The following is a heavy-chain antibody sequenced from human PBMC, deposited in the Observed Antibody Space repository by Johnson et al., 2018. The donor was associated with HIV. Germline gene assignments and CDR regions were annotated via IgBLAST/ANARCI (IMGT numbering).Heavy chain of an antibody. Sequence: VQLVESGGGVVRPGGSLRLSCAASGFTFDDYGMSWVRQAPGKGLEWVANIKDDGSEKSYVDSVKGRFTISRDNAKNSLYLQMSSLRAEDTAIYYCARPNRPQYRSTFDIWGQGTKVTVSS. D-gene: IGHD6-19*01. CDR3: ARPNRPQYRSTFDI. CDR1: GFTFDDYG. J-gene: IGHJ3*02. CDR2: IKDDGSEK. V-gene: IGHV3-7*05.